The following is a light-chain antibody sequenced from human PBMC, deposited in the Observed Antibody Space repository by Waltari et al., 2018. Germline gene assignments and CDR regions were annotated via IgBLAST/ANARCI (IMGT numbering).Light chain of an antibody. CDR2: EDN. J-gene: IGLJ2*01. V-gene: IGLV6-57*03. CDR3: QSYDNSDVV. CDR1: SGSVARNY. Sequence: FMLTQPHSVSESPGKTVTISCTRTSGSVARNYMQWYQQRPGSAPTTVIYEDNQRPSGVPDRFSGSIDSSSNSASLTISGLKTEDEADYYCQSYDNSDVVFGGGTKLTVL.